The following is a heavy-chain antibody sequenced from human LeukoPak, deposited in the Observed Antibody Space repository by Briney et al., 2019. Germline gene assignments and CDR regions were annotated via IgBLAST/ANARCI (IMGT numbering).Heavy chain of an antibody. CDR2: IYYSGST. V-gene: IGHV4-59*01. CDR3: ARDGGEGNCSSTSCYRPTGAFDI. J-gene: IGHJ3*02. Sequence: SETLSLTCTVSGGSISNYYWSWIRQFPGKGLEWIGYIYYSGSTNYNPSLKSRVTISVDTSKNQFSLKLSSVTAADTAVYYCARDGGEGNCSSTSCYRPTGAFDIWGQGAMVTVSS. D-gene: IGHD2-2*01. CDR1: GGSISNYY.